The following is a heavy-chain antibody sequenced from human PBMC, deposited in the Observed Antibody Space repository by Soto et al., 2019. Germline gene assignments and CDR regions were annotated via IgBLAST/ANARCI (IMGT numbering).Heavy chain of an antibody. Sequence: ASVKVSCKASGGTFSSYAISWVRQAPGQGLEWMGGIIPIFGTANYAQKFQGRVTITADESTSTAYMELSSLRSEDTAVYYCARAVMYPGWFDPWGQGTLVTVSS. CDR2: IIPIFGTA. CDR3: ARAVMYPGWFDP. CDR1: GGTFSSYA. D-gene: IGHD3-16*01. V-gene: IGHV1-69*13. J-gene: IGHJ5*02.